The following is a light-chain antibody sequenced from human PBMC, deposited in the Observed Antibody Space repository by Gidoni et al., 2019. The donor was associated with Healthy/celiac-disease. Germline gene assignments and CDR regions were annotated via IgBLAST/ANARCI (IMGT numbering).Light chain of an antibody. CDR3: QQYDNLPYT. J-gene: IGKJ2*01. CDR2: DAS. V-gene: IGKV1-33*01. Sequence: DIQMTQSTSSRSASVGDRVTITCQASQDISNYLNWYQQKPGKAPKLLIYDASNLETGVPSRFSGSGSGTDFTFTISSLQPEDIATYYCQQYDNLPYTFGQGTKLEIK. CDR1: QDISNY.